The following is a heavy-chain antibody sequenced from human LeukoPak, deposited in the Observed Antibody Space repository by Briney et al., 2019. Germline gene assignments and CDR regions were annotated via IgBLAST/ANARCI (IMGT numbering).Heavy chain of an antibody. D-gene: IGHD5-18*01. V-gene: IGHV3-48*04. J-gene: IGHJ4*02. CDR3: ARGYSYGASGFDY. CDR1: GFTFSSYS. CDR2: ISSSSSTI. Sequence: PGGSLRLSCAASGFTFSSYSMNWVRQAPGKGLEWVSYISSSSSTIYYADSVKGRFTISRDNAKNSLYLQMNSLRAEDTAVYYCARGYSYGASGFDYWGQGTLVTVSS.